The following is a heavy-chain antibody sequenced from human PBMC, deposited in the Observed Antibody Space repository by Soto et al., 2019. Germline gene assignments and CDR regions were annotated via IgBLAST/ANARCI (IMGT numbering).Heavy chain of an antibody. Sequence: PSQTLSLTCAITGDSASSNSAGGGWVRQSPSRGLEWLGRTYYRSKWYYEYAVSVRGRITINPDTSKNQYSLQLNSVTPEDTAVYFCARGEQYSGRIFDYWGQGTLVTVSS. D-gene: IGHD1-26*01. CDR2: TYYRSKWYY. CDR1: GDSASSNSAG. CDR3: ARGEQYSGRIFDY. V-gene: IGHV6-1*01. J-gene: IGHJ4*01.